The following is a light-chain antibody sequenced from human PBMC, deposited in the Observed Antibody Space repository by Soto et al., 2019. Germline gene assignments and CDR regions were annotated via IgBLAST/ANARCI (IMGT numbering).Light chain of an antibody. J-gene: IGKJ4*01. CDR2: DAS. CDR1: QSINSY. Sequence: DIQMTQSPSSLSASVGDRVTIPCRASQSINSYLNWYQQKPGKAPKLLIYDASSLQSGVPSRFSGSGSGTDFTLTISSLLPEDFATYYCQQSYSNFVTFGGGTKVEI. V-gene: IGKV1-39*01. CDR3: QQSYSNFVT.